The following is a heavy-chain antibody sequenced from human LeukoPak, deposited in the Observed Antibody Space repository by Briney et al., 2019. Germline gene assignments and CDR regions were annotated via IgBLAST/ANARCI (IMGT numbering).Heavy chain of an antibody. V-gene: IGHV3-33*06. J-gene: IGHJ4*02. CDR3: AKDSPEGYDSSLDY. CDR1: GFTFSSYG. Sequence: GGSLRLSCAASGFTFSSYGMHWVRQAPGKGLEWVAVIWYDGSNKYYADSVKGRFTISRDNSKNTLYLQMNSLRAEDTAVYYCAKDSPEGYDSSLDYWGQGTLVTVSS. CDR2: IWYDGSNK. D-gene: IGHD3-22*01.